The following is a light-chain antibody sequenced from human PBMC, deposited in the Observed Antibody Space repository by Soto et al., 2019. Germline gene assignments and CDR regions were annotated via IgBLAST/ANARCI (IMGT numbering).Light chain of an antibody. J-gene: IGKJ2*01. CDR3: HQYQNWPYT. V-gene: IGKV3-15*01. CDR2: GAY. CDR1: QSVSGN. Sequence: ETVFTQSPSTLSVSPGERASFSCRASQSVSGNAAWYQQKPGQAPRLLIYGAYNRASGVPARFSAIGSGTEFTLTISGLQSEDSATYFCHQYQNWPYTFGQGTKVDIK.